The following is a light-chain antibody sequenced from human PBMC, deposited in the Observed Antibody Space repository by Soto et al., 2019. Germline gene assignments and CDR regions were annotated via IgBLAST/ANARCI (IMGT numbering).Light chain of an antibody. CDR1: QSISSW. Sequence: DIQMTQSPSTLSASIGDRVNITCRASQSISSWLAWYQQKQGKAPNLLIYTASNLESGVPSRFSGSGSGTEFTLTISSLQPDDFATYYCQQYNSYPLTFGPGTKVDIK. V-gene: IGKV1-5*03. J-gene: IGKJ3*01. CDR3: QQYNSYPLT. CDR2: TAS.